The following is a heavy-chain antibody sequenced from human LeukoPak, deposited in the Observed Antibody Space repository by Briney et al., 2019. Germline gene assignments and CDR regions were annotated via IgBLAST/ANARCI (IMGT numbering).Heavy chain of an antibody. D-gene: IGHD3-10*01. Sequence: SETLSLTCTVSGGSISSSSYYWGWIRQPPGKGLEWIGSIYYSGSTYYNPSLKSRVTISVDTSKNQFSLKLSSVTAADTAVYYCARGLTMVFDYWGQGTLVTVSS. CDR3: ARGLTMVFDY. CDR2: IYYSGST. V-gene: IGHV4-39*01. J-gene: IGHJ4*02. CDR1: GGSISSSSYY.